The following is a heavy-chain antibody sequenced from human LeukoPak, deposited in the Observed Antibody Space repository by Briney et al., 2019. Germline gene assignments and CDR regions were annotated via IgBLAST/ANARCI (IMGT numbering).Heavy chain of an antibody. J-gene: IGHJ3*02. CDR2: IYYSGST. D-gene: IGHD6-6*01. V-gene: IGHV4-39*07. CDR3: AARRFSAFDI. Sequence: SETLSLTCTVSGGSISSSSYYWGWIRQPPGKGLEWIGSIYYSGSTYYNPSLKSRVTISVDTSKNQFSLKLSSVTAADTAVYYLAARRFSAFDIWGQGTMVTVSS. CDR1: GGSISSSSYY.